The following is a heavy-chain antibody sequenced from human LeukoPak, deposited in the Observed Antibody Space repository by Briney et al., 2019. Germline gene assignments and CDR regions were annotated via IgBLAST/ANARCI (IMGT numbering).Heavy chain of an antibody. Sequence: PSETLSLTCAVYGGSFSGYYWSWIRQPPGKGLEWIGEINHSGSTNYNPSLKSRVTTSVDTSKNQFSLKLSSVTAADTAVYYCARSSYKWLRPVYFDYWGQGTLVTVSS. CDR3: ARSSYKWLRPVYFDY. CDR1: GGSFSGYY. J-gene: IGHJ4*02. D-gene: IGHD5-12*01. CDR2: INHSGST. V-gene: IGHV4-34*01.